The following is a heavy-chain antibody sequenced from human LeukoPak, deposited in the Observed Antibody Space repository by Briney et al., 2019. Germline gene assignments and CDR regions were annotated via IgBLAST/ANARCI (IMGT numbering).Heavy chain of an antibody. D-gene: IGHD3-22*01. CDR2: IYYNGST. CDR1: GGSLSSYY. J-gene: IGHJ6*03. Sequence: SETLSLTCTVSGGSLSSYYWSWIRQPPGKGLEWVGYIYYNGSTNYNPALKRRVTISVDTSKNQFSLKLSSLTAADPAVYYCARERPNYYDSSGYYSKNYYYYMDVWGKGTTVTVSS. CDR3: ARERPNYYDSSGYYSKNYYYYMDV. V-gene: IGHV4-59*01.